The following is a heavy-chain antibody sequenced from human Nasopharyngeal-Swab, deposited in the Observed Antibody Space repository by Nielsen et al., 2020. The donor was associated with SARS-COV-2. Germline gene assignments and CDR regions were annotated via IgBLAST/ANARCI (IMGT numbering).Heavy chain of an antibody. CDR1: GYTFTSYD. D-gene: IGHD2-8*01. CDR2: MNPNSGNT. J-gene: IGHJ6*02. V-gene: IGHV1-8*01. Sequence: ASVKVSCKASGYTFTSYDINWVRQATGQGLEWMGWMNPNSGNTGYAQKFQGRVTMTRNTSISTAYMELSSLRSEDTAVYYCARDCTNGVCLYYYYGMGVWGQGTTVTVSS. CDR3: ARDCTNGVCLYYYYGMGV.